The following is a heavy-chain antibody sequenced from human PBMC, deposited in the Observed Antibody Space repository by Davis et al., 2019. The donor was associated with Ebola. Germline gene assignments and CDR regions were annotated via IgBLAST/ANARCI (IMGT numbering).Heavy chain of an antibody. CDR2: IYHSGST. CDR1: GGSFSGYY. Sequence: SETLSLTCAVYGGSFSGYYWSWIRQPPGKGLEWIGEIYHSGSTNYNPSLKSRVTISVDTSKNQFSLKLSSVTAADTAVYYCASGRGYCTGGVCYRGPFDPWGQGTLVTVSS. V-gene: IGHV4-34*01. J-gene: IGHJ5*02. CDR3: ASGRGYCTGGVCYRGPFDP. D-gene: IGHD2-8*02.